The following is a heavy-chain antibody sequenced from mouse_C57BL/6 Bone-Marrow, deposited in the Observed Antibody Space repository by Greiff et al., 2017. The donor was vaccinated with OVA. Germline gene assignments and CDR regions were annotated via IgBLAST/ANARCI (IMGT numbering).Heavy chain of an antibody. V-gene: IGHV2-2*01. J-gene: IGHJ2*01. CDR2: IWSGGSS. D-gene: IGHD4-1*01. CDR1: GFSLTSYG. Sequence: QVQLQQSGPGLVQPSQSLSITCTVSGFSLTSYGVPWVRQSPGKGLEWLGVIWSGGSSDYNAAFISRLSISKDNSKSQVFFKMNSLQAEDTAIYYCARDRGANCAYFDYWGQGTTLTVSS. CDR3: ARDRGANCAYFDY.